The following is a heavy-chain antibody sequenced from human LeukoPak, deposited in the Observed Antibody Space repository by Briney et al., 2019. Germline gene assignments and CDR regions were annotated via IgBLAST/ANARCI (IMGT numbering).Heavy chain of an antibody. CDR1: GGSISSYY. CDR3: ARRQGGWSIFDY. J-gene: IGHJ4*02. CDR2: IYYSGST. V-gene: IGHV4-59*01. Sequence: SETLSLTCTVSGGSISSYYWSWIRQPPGKGLEWIGYIYYSGSTNYNPSLKSRVTISVDTSKNQFSLKLSSVTAADTAVYYCARRQGGWSIFDYWGQGTLVTVPS. D-gene: IGHD6-19*01.